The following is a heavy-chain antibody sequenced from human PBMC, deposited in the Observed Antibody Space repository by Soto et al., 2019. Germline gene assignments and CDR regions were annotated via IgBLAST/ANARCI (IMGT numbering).Heavy chain of an antibody. V-gene: IGHV4-34*01. Sequence: SETLSLTCAVYGGSFSGYYWSWVRQPPGKGLEWIGEINHSGSTNYNPSLKSRVTISVDTSKNQFSLKLSSVTAADTAVYYCASTLVAATRWFDPWGLGTLVTVS. CDR2: INHSGST. CDR3: ASTLVAATRWFDP. J-gene: IGHJ5*02. CDR1: GGSFSGYY. D-gene: IGHD2-15*01.